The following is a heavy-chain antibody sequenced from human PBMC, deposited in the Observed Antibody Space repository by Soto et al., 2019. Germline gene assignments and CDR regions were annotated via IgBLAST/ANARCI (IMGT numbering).Heavy chain of an antibody. J-gene: IGHJ6*02. Sequence: LRLSCAASGFTVISNYMSWVRQAPGKGLEWVSVIYSGGSTYYADSVKGRFTISRDNSKNTLYLQMNSLRAEDTAVYYCAREGMDYGMDVWGQGTTVTVSS. V-gene: IGHV3-53*01. CDR1: GFTVISNY. CDR2: IYSGGST. CDR3: AREGMDYGMDV.